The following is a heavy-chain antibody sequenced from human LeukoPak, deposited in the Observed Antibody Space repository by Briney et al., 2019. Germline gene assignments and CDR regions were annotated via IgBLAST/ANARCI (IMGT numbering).Heavy chain of an antibody. J-gene: IGHJ4*02. D-gene: IGHD2-15*01. CDR1: GGTFSNYA. Sequence: SVKVSCKASGGTFSNYAISWVRQAPGQGLEWMGGIIPIFGTIDYAQKFQGRVTITADESTSTAYMELSSLRSEDTAVYYCARDQDIVVVVAANFDYWGQGTLVTVSS. CDR2: IIPIFGTI. CDR3: ARDQDIVVVVAANFDY. V-gene: IGHV1-69*13.